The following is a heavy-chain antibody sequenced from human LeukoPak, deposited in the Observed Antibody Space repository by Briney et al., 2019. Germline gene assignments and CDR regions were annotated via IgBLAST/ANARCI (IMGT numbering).Heavy chain of an antibody. Sequence: ASVKVSCKASGYTFTGYHMHWVRQAPGQGLEWMGWINPNSGGTNYAQKFQGWVTMTRDTSISTAYMELSRLRSDDTAVYYCARASGYSYGSIYYYGMDVWGQGTTVTVSS. J-gene: IGHJ6*02. CDR3: ARASGYSYGSIYYYGMDV. CDR1: GYTFTGYH. V-gene: IGHV1-2*04. D-gene: IGHD5-18*01. CDR2: INPNSGGT.